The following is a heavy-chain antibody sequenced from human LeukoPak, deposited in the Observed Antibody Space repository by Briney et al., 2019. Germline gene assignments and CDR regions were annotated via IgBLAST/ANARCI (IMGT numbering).Heavy chain of an antibody. D-gene: IGHD2-2*01. V-gene: IGHV3-23*01. J-gene: IGHJ4*02. CDR2: ISGSGDTT. CDR3: ARTPQKHCSSTTCYPDY. CDR1: GFTFTNYA. Sequence: GGSLRLSCVASGFTFTNYAMSWVRLAPGTGLEWVSTISGSGDTTYYADSVRGRFTVSRDNSKNTLYLQMNSLRAENTAVYYCARTPQKHCSSTTCYPDYWGQGTLVTLSS.